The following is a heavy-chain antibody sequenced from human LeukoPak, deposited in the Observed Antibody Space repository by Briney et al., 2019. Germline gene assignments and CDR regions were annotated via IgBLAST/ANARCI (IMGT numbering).Heavy chain of an antibody. CDR3: ARTATPPHSSSWYEDGVLAFDI. V-gene: IGHV1-69*13. Sequence: ASVKVSCKASGCTFSSYAISWVRQAPGQGLEWMGGIIPIFGTANYAQRFQGRVTITADESTSTAYMELSSLRSEDTAVYYCARTATPPHSSSWYEDGVLAFDIWGQGTMVTVSS. D-gene: IGHD6-13*01. CDR1: GCTFSSYA. CDR2: IIPIFGTA. J-gene: IGHJ3*02.